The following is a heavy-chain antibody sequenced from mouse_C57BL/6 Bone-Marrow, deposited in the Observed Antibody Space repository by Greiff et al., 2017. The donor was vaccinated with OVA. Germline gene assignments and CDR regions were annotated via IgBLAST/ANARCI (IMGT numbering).Heavy chain of an antibody. Sequence: VQLQQSGAELARPGASVKLSCKASGYTFTSYGISWVKQRTGQGLEWIGEIYPRSGNTYYNEKFKGKATLTADKSSSTAYMELRSLTSDDSAVYICASYCSSLNYAMDYWGQGTSVTVSA. CDR2: IYPRSGNT. D-gene: IGHD1-1*01. CDR1: GYTFTSYG. V-gene: IGHV1-81*01. J-gene: IGHJ4*01. CDR3: ASYCSSLNYAMDY.